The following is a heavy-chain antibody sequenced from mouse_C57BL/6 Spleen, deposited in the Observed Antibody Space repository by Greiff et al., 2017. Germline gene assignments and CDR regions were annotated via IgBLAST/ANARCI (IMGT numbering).Heavy chain of an antibody. CDR3: ARKYYDYDDGFDY. J-gene: IGHJ2*01. D-gene: IGHD2-4*01. Sequence: VQLQQSGPVLVKPGASVKMSCKASGYTFTDYYMNWVKQSHGKSLEWIGVFNPYNGGTSYNQKFKGKATLTVDKSSSTAYMELNSLTSEDSAVYYCARKYYDYDDGFDYWGHGTTLTVSS. V-gene: IGHV1-19*01. CDR1: GYTFTDYY. CDR2: FNPYNGGT.